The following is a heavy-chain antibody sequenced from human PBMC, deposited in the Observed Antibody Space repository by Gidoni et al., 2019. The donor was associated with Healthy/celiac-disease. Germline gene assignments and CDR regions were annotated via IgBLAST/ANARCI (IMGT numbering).Heavy chain of an antibody. J-gene: IGHJ3*02. CDR1: GGSFSGYY. CDR3: ARGRTTYYYGSGSPDAFDI. D-gene: IGHD3-10*01. CDR2: INHSGST. Sequence: QVQLQQWGAGLLKPSETLSLTCAVYGGSFSGYYWSWIRQPPGKGLEWIGEINHSGSTNYNPSLKSRVTISVDTSKNQFSLKLSSVTAADTAVYYCARGRTTYYYGSGSPDAFDIWGQGTMVTVSS. V-gene: IGHV4-34*01.